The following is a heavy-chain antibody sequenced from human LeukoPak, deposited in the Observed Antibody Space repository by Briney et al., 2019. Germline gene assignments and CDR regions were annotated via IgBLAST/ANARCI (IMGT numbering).Heavy chain of an antibody. CDR2: IYYSGST. CDR3: ARALYDSSGYYHMGDHYYYMDV. Sequence: SETLSLTCTVSGGSISSSSYYWGWIRQPPGKGLEWIGSIYYSGSTYYNPSLKSRVTISVDTSKNQFSLKLSSVTAADTAVYYCARALYDSSGYYHMGDHYYYMDVWGKGTTVTVSS. CDR1: GGSISSSSYY. V-gene: IGHV4-39*07. D-gene: IGHD3-22*01. J-gene: IGHJ6*03.